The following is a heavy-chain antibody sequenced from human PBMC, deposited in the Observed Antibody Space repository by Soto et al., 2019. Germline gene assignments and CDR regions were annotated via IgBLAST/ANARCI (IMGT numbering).Heavy chain of an antibody. CDR2: IYPGDSDT. CDR3: ARPKWCSGGSCSDAFDI. V-gene: IGHV5-51*01. Sequence: PGESLKISCKGSGYSFTSYWIGWVRQMPGKGLEWMGIIYPGDSDTRYSPSFQGQVTISADKSISTAYLQWSSLKASDTAMYYCARPKWCSGGSCSDAFDIWGQGTMVTVSS. J-gene: IGHJ3*02. D-gene: IGHD2-15*01. CDR1: GYSFTSYW.